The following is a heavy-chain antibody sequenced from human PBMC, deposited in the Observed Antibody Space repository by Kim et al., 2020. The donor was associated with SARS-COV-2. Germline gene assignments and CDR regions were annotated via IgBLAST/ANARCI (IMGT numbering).Heavy chain of an antibody. J-gene: IGHJ3*02. CDR1: GFTFSSYS. V-gene: IGHV3-21*01. Sequence: GSLRLSCAASGFTFSSYSMNWVRQAPGKGLEWVSSISSSSSYIYYADSVKGRFTISRDNAKNSLYLQMNSLRAEDTAVYYCARDGYSSSWYNRRAFDIWGQGTMVTVSS. CDR2: ISSSSSYI. CDR3: ARDGYSSSWYNRRAFDI. D-gene: IGHD6-13*01.